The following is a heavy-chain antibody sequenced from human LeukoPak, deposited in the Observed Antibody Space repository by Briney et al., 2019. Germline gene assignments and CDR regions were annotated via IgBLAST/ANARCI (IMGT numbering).Heavy chain of an antibody. Sequence: ASVKVSCKASGYTFTSNNIHGVGQAPGQGLEWMGMIYPRDGSTSYAQKFQGRVTVTRDTSTSTVHMELSGLRSEDTAVYYCARDQEGFDYWGQGTLVTVSS. CDR2: IYPRDGST. CDR3: ARDQEGFDY. J-gene: IGHJ4*02. CDR1: GYTFTSNN. V-gene: IGHV1-46*01.